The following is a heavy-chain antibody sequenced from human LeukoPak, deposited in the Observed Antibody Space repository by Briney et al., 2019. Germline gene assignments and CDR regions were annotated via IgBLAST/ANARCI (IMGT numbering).Heavy chain of an antibody. J-gene: IGHJ4*02. CDR2: IIPILGIA. CDR3: AREGGSIAAAGTGPAFDY. V-gene: IGHV1-69*04. D-gene: IGHD6-13*01. CDR1: GGTFSSYA. Sequence: SVKVSCKASGGTFSSYAISWVRQAPGQGLEWMGRIIPILGIANYAQKFQGRVTITADKSTSTAYMELSSLRSEDTAVYYCAREGGSIAAAGTGPAFDYWGQGTLVTVSS.